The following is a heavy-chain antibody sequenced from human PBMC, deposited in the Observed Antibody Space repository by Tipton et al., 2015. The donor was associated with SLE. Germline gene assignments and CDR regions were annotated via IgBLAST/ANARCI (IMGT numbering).Heavy chain of an antibody. V-gene: IGHV3-9*03. J-gene: IGHJ4*02. CDR3: AKDIERYGDYGGYDY. Sequence: KGRFTISRDNAKNSLYLQMNSLRAEDMALYYCAKDIERYGDYGGYDYWGQGTLVTVSS. D-gene: IGHD4-17*01.